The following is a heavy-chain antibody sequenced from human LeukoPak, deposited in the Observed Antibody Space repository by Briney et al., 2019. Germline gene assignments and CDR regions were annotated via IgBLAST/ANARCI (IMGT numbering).Heavy chain of an antibody. J-gene: IGHJ4*02. Sequence: REASVKVSCKASGGTFSSYAISWVRQAPGRGLEWMGGIIPIFGTANYAQKFQGRVTITADESTSTAYMELSSLRSEDTAVYYCARDPDYGDYAYFDYWGQGTLVTVSS. CDR3: ARDPDYGDYAYFDY. CDR1: GGTFSSYA. D-gene: IGHD4-17*01. V-gene: IGHV1-69*13. CDR2: IIPIFGTA.